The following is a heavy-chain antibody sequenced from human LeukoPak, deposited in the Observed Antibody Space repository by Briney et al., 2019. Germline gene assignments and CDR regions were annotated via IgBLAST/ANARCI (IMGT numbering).Heavy chain of an antibody. CDR1: GGSISSYY. V-gene: IGHV4-59*12. D-gene: IGHD3-22*01. Sequence: SETLSLTCTVSGGSISSYYWSWIRQPPGKGLEWIGYIYYSGSTNYNPSLKSRVTISVDTSKNQFSLKLSSVTAADTAVYYCARVDTMIVVAPDYWGQGTLVTVSS. CDR2: IYYSGST. J-gene: IGHJ4*02. CDR3: ARVDTMIVVAPDY.